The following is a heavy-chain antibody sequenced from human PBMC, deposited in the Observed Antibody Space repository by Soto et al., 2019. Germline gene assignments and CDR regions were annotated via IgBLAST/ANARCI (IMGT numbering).Heavy chain of an antibody. V-gene: IGHV4-30-4*01. CDR3: ASRHSSPYFDY. CDR1: GGSISSGDYY. Sequence: QVQLQESGPGLVKPSQTLSLTCTVSGGSISSGDYYWGWIRQPPGKGLEWIGSIYYSGSTYYNPSLKSRVTISVDTSKNQCSLKLNSVTAADTAVYYCASRHSSPYFDYWGQGTLVTVSS. D-gene: IGHD6-13*01. CDR2: IYYSGST. J-gene: IGHJ4*02.